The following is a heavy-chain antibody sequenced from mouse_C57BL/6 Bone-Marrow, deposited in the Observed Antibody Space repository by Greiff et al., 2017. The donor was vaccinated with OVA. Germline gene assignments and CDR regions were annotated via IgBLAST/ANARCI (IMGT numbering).Heavy chain of an antibody. V-gene: IGHV1-81*01. D-gene: IGHD1-1*02. CDR1: GYTFTSYG. J-gene: IGHJ3*01. CDR3: ARDYGLAWFAY. Sequence: VKLVESGAELARPGASVKLSCKASGYTFTSYGISWVKQRTGQGLEWIGEIYPRSGNTYYNEKFKGKATLTADKSSSTAYMELRSLTSEDSAVYFCARDYGLAWFAYWGQGTLVTVSA. CDR2: IYPRSGNT.